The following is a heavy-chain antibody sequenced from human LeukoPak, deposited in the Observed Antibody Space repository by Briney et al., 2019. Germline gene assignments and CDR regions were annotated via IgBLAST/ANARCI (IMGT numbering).Heavy chain of an antibody. CDR1: GFTFSSSS. CDR2: VSGSGGST. CDR3: AKGSGWYV. D-gene: IGHD6-19*01. J-gene: IGHJ4*02. Sequence: GGSLRLSCAASGFTFSSSSMSWVRQAPGKGLEWVSVVSGSGGSTDYADSVKGRFTISRDNSKNTLYLQINSLRAEDTAVYYCAKGSGWYVWGQGTLVTVSS. V-gene: IGHV3-23*01.